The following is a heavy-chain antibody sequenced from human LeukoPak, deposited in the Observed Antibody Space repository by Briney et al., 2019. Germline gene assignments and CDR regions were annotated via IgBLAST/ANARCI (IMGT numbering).Heavy chain of an antibody. J-gene: IGHJ4*02. V-gene: IGHV4-59*01. CDR3: ARRGPWGEPRPFDY. CDR1: GGAITNYY. CDR2: IYYTGST. D-gene: IGHD3-16*01. Sequence: SETLSLTCGVSGGAITNYYWNWIRQAPGKGLEWLGYIYYTGSTTYNPSVKSRITISLDTSKKQISLKLHSVTAADTAVYYCARRGPWGEPRPFDYWGQESLVTVSS.